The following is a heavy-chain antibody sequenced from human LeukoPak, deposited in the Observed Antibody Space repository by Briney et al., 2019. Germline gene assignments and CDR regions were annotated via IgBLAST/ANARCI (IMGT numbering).Heavy chain of an antibody. D-gene: IGHD3-10*01. V-gene: IGHV5-51*01. J-gene: IGHJ6*02. Sequence: GESLKISCQASGYSFTSYWIGWVRQMPGKGLEWMGIIYPVDSDTKYSPCSQGQVTISPDKSISTAYLQWSSLQASDTALYYCARQGGGHYYGSGSYYKGNYYYYGMDVWGQGTTITVSS. CDR1: GYSFTSYW. CDR3: ARQGGGHYYGSGSYYKGNYYYYGMDV. CDR2: IYPVDSDT.